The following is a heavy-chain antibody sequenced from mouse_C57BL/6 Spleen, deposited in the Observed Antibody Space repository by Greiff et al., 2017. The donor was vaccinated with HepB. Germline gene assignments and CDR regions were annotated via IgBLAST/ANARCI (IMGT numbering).Heavy chain of an antibody. CDR1: GYSITSGYY. D-gene: IGHD1-2*01. V-gene: IGHV3-6*01. Sequence: EVKLQESGPGLVKPSQSLSLTCSVTGYSITSGYYWNWNRQFPGNKLEWMGYISYDGSNNYNPSLKNRISITRDTSKNQFFLKLNSVTTEDTATYYCARGTADYFDYWGQGTTLTVSS. CDR2: ISYDGSN. CDR3: ARGTADYFDY. J-gene: IGHJ2*01.